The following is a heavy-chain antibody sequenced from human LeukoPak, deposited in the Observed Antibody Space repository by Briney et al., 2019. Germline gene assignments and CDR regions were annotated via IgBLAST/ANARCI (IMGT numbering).Heavy chain of an antibody. V-gene: IGHV3-15*01. CDR1: GSTFSTPC. Sequence: PGGSLRLSCAASGSTFSTPCMSWFRQAPGKGLEWVGRIKSKIGGATADYAAPVKDRFTISRDDSKNTLYLQMNSLKTEDTAVYYCATDRAWFDPWGQGTLVTVSS. D-gene: IGHD3-10*01. CDR2: IKSKIGGATA. CDR3: ATDRAWFDP. J-gene: IGHJ5*02.